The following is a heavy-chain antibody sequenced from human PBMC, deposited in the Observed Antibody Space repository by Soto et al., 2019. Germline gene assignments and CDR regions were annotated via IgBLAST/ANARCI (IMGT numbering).Heavy chain of an antibody. CDR1: GGSISGYY. V-gene: IGHV4-59*01. CDR2: IYYSGDA. Sequence: QVQLQESGPGLMRPSETLSLTCTVSGGSISGYYWSWIRQPPGKGLEWIGYIYYSGDADYTPSLMNRVTISVDRSKSQFSLELSSVTAADTAVYYCARGGQKNFWSNNYIAGTFDYWGQGTLVTVSS. J-gene: IGHJ4*02. D-gene: IGHD3-3*01. CDR3: ARGGQKNFWSNNYIAGTFDY.